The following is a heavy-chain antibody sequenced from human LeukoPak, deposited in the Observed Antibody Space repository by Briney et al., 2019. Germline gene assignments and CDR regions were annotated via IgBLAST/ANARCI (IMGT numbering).Heavy chain of an antibody. D-gene: IGHD1-26*01. CDR3: ARVYSGSYFLYYYYGMDV. V-gene: IGHV3-30-3*01. CDR1: GFTFSSYA. Sequence: GRSLRLSCAASGFTFSSYAMHWVRQAPGKGLERVAVISYDGSNKYYADSVKGRFTISRDNSKNTLYLQTNSLRAEDTAVYYCARVYSGSYFLYYYYGMDVWGQGTTVTVSS. J-gene: IGHJ6*02. CDR2: ISYDGSNK.